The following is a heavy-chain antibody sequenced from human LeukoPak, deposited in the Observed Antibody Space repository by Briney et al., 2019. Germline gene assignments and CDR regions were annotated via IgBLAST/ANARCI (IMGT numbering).Heavy chain of an antibody. Sequence: SQTLSLTCTVSGDSLSPDYWSWIRQPPGNELEWIGYIYRFGNTDYNPSLMRRVTISLDTSKKQLSLSLTSVIAADTAVYYCAGRGQRYFRDWGQGTLVTVSS. CDR1: GDSLSPDY. V-gene: IGHV4-4*08. CDR2: IYRFGNT. J-gene: IGHJ1*01. CDR3: AGRGQRYFRD.